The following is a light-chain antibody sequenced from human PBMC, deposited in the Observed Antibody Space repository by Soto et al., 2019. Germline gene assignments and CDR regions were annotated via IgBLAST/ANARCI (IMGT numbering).Light chain of an antibody. CDR1: SSDVGDYNY. CDR2: EVS. Sequence: QSALTQPPSASGTPGQSVTIPCTGTSSDVGDYNYVSWYQQHPGKAPKLVIYEVSRRPSGVPDRFSGSKSGNTASLTVSGLQAEDEADYYCSSNAGSNKLVFGGGTKRNVL. CDR3: SSNAGSNKLV. V-gene: IGLV2-8*01. J-gene: IGLJ2*01.